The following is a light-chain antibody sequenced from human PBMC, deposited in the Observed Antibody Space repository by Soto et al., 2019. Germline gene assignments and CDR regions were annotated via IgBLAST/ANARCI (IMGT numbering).Light chain of an antibody. CDR1: QSVFYSQSVLFSSNNKNY. Sequence: DIVMTQSPDSLAVSLGERATINCKSSQSVFYSQSVLFSSNNKNYMAWYQQKLVQPPKLLLYSESTRKSGVPYRFSGSGSGTNFPLTVIRLQAEYVAVYYSQQYYTTPDTFGHGTKLYIK. V-gene: IGKV4-1*01. CDR2: SES. J-gene: IGKJ2*01. CDR3: QQYYTTPDT.